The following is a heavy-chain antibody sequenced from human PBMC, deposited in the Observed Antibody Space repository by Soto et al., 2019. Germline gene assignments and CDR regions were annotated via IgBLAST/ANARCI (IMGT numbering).Heavy chain of an antibody. CDR3: ARDVATAGTFRADY. D-gene: IGHD6-13*01. Sequence: EVQLVESGGDLVQPGGSLRLSCAASGFTFSSYSMNWVRQAPGKGLEWVSYISSSSRTIYYAHSVKGRFTISRDNAKTSLYLQMDSLRAEDSAVYYCARDVATAGTFRADYWGQGTLVTVSS. CDR1: GFTFSSYS. V-gene: IGHV3-48*01. CDR2: ISSSSRTI. J-gene: IGHJ4*02.